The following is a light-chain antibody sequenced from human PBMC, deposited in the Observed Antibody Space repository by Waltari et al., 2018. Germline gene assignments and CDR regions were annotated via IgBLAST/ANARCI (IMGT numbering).Light chain of an antibody. Sequence: IVMTQPPDTPSVAPGERGTLSCRASQSVPTNLAWYQQKPGQPPRLLIYVASTRATGVPARFSGSGSGTEFTLTISSLESEDFAVYYCQQYSNWPYTFGQGTKLEIK. V-gene: IGKV3-15*01. CDR2: VAS. CDR3: QQYSNWPYT. J-gene: IGKJ2*01. CDR1: QSVPTN.